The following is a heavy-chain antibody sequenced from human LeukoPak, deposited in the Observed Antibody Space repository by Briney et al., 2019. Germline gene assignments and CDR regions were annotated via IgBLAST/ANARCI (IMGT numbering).Heavy chain of an antibody. V-gene: IGHV3-21*01. J-gene: IGHJ4*02. CDR3: ARAPSRGFDY. CDR1: GFTFSSYS. D-gene: IGHD6-13*01. CDR2: ISSSSSYI. Sequence: GGPLRLSCAASGFTFSSYSMNWVRQAPGKGLEWVSSISSSSSYIYYADSVKGRFTISRDDAKNSLYLQMNSLRAEDTAVYYCARAPSRGFDYWGQGTLVTVSS.